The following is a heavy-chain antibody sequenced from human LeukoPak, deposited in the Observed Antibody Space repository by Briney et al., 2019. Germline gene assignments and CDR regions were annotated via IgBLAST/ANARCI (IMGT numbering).Heavy chain of an antibody. D-gene: IGHD2-2*01. Sequence: GGSLRLSCAASGFTFSSYAVTWVRQAPGKGLEWVSAISGNGGSTYYADSVKGRFTISRDNSKNTLYLQMNSLRAEDTAVYYCAKDIVVVPAAGNWFDPWGQGTLVTVSS. CDR2: ISGNGGST. CDR3: AKDIVVVPAAGNWFDP. CDR1: GFTFSSYA. V-gene: IGHV3-23*01. J-gene: IGHJ5*02.